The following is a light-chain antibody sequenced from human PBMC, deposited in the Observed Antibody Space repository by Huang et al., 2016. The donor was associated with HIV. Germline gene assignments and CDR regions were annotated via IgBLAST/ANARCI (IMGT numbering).Light chain of an antibody. CDR2: DTS. CDR3: HQRAGWPL. CDR1: QTISSY. V-gene: IGKV3-11*01. Sequence: EVVLTQSPATLSLSPGERATPSCRASQTISSYLAWYQHQPGQPTRRLIYDTSKRATGIPARFSGSGSGTDFTLTISSLEPEDFAVYYCHQRAGWPLFGGGTKVEIK. J-gene: IGKJ4*02.